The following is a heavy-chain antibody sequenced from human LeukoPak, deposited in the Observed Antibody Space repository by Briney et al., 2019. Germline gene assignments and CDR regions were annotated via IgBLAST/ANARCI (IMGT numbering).Heavy chain of an antibody. Sequence: GGSLRLSCAASGFTFSSYSMNWVRQAPGKGLEWVSSISSSSSYIYYADSVKGRFTISRDNAKNSLYLQMNSLRAEDTAVYYCAKGRRLSYHRCSGGSCYYFDYWGQGTLVTVSS. J-gene: IGHJ4*02. D-gene: IGHD2-15*01. CDR1: GFTFSSYS. CDR2: ISSSSSYI. V-gene: IGHV3-21*01. CDR3: AKGRRLSYHRCSGGSCYYFDY.